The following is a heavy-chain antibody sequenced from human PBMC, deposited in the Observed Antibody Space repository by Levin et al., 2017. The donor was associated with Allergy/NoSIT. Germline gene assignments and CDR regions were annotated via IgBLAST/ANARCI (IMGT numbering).Heavy chain of an antibody. CDR3: AKDRGGYVTDAFDL. D-gene: IGHD3-16*01. CDR1: GFTFSSYA. Sequence: GGSLRLSCPGSGFTFSSYAMSWVRQAPGKGLEWVSAISGSASSTYYADSVRGRFTISRDNSKNTLFLQMNSLSAEDTAIYYCAKDRGGYVTDAFDLWGQGTLVTVSS. V-gene: IGHV3-23*01. CDR2: ISGSASST. J-gene: IGHJ3*01.